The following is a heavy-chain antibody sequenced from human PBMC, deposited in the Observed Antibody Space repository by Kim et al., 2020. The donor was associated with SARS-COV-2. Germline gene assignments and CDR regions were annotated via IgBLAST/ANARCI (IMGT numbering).Heavy chain of an antibody. J-gene: IGHJ6*02. V-gene: IGHV3-11*05. Sequence: GGSLRLSCAASGFTFSDYYMSWIRQAPGKGLEWVSYISSSSSYTNYADSVKGRFTISRDNAKNSLYLQMNSLRAEDTAVYYCARALYSSGYYYDYYYGMDVWGQGTTVTVSS. D-gene: IGHD3-22*01. CDR2: ISSSSSYT. CDR1: GFTFSDYY. CDR3: ARALYSSGYYYDYYYGMDV.